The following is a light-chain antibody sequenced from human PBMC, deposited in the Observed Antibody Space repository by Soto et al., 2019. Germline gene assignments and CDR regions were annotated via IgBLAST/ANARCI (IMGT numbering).Light chain of an antibody. J-gene: IGKJ1*01. CDR3: QQYGSSRT. V-gene: IGKV3-20*01. CDR1: QSVSGSF. CDR2: GAF. Sequence: EIVLTQSPGTLSLSPGERATLSCRASQSVSGSFLAWYQQKPGQAPRLLIYGAFRRATGIPDRFSGSGSGTDFTLTIHRLEPEDFAVYYCQQYGSSRTFGQGTKVEIK.